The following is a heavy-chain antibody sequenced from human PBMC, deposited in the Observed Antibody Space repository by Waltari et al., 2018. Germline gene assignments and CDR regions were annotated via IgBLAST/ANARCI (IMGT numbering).Heavy chain of an antibody. J-gene: IGHJ4*02. Sequence: EVQLVQSGVEVKKPGESLKISCKASGYSFTTYWIGWVRQVPGEGLEWVGIPYPGGSDTRYTPSFRGHVTISTDKSIDTAYLQWRSLKASDSAIYYCARQGYHDWVGVDYWGQGTLVTVSS. CDR1: GYSFTTYW. CDR2: PYPGGSDT. CDR3: ARQGYHDWVGVDY. D-gene: IGHD3-9*01. V-gene: IGHV5-51*01.